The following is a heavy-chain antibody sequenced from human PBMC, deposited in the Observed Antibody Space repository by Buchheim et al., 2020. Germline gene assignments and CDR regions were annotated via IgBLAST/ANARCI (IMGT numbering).Heavy chain of an antibody. CDR1: GGSISSSNW. CDR3: ARVNGHVPAAHHYYYYGMDV. CDR2: IYHSGST. V-gene: IGHV4-4*02. Sequence: QVQLQESGPGLVKPSGTLSLTCAVSGGSISSSNWWSWVRQPPGKGLEWIGEIYHSGSTNYNPSLKSRVTISVDKSKNQFSRKLSSVTAADTAVYYCARVNGHVPAAHHYYYYGMDVWGQGTT. D-gene: IGHD2-2*01. J-gene: IGHJ6*02.